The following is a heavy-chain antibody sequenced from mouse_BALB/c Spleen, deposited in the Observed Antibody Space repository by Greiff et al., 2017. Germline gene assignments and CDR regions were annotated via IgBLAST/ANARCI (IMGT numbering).Heavy chain of an antibody. CDR2: INPSSGYT. CDR3: ARETRGITTFY. J-gene: IGHJ2*01. Sequence: QVQLKQSAAELARPGASVKMSCKASGYTFTSYTMHWVKQRPGQGLEWIGYINPSSGYTEYNQKFKDKTTLTADKSSSTAYMQLSSLTSEDSAVYYCARETRGITTFYWGQGTTLTVSA. CDR1: GYTFTSYT. D-gene: IGHD2-4*01. V-gene: IGHV1-4*02.